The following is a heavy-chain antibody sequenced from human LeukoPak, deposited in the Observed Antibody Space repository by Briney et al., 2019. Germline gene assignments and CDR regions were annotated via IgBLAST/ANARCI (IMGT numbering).Heavy chain of an antibody. Sequence: SETLSLACAVYGGSFSGYYWSWIRQPPGKGLEWIGEINHSGSTNYNPSLKSRVTISVDTSKNQFSLKLSSVTAADTAVYYCASSGVAYYYGSGSYSQFDPWGQGTLVTVSS. V-gene: IGHV4-34*01. J-gene: IGHJ5*02. CDR2: INHSGST. CDR1: GGSFSGYY. D-gene: IGHD3-10*01. CDR3: ASSGVAYYYGSGSYSQFDP.